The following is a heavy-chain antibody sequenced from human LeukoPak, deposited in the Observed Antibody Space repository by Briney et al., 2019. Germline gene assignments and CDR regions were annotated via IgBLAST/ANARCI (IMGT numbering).Heavy chain of an antibody. CDR1: GYTFTNYG. Sequence: ASVKVSCKASGYTFTNYGIGWVRQAPGQDLEWLGRISAYNGDTNYAEKLQGRVTITTDTSTNTAYMELRSLRSDDTAVYYCARIPDSGYVFDYWGQGTLVTVSS. CDR2: ISAYNGDT. CDR3: ARIPDSGYVFDY. D-gene: IGHD5-12*01. V-gene: IGHV1-18*01. J-gene: IGHJ4*02.